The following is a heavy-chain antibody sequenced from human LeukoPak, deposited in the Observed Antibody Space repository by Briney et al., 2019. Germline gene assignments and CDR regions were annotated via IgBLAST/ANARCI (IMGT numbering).Heavy chain of an antibody. Sequence: ASVKVSCKASGYTFTGYYMHWVRQAPGQGLEWMGWINPNSGGTNYAQKFQGRVTMTRDTSISTAYMELSRLRSDDTAVYYCARGVYDFWSGYQAPGYWGQGTLVTASS. CDR1: GYTFTGYY. D-gene: IGHD3-3*01. J-gene: IGHJ4*02. CDR3: ARGVYDFWSGYQAPGY. V-gene: IGHV1-2*02. CDR2: INPNSGGT.